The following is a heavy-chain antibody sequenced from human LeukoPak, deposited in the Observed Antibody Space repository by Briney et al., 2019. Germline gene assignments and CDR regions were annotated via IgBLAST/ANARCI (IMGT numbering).Heavy chain of an antibody. CDR1: GFSVSSNY. D-gene: IGHD4-17*01. CDR2: VYNSGDT. Sequence: GGSLRLSCAVSGFSVSSNYMSWVRQALGKGLEWVSVVYNSGDTYYADSVEGRFTISSDKFKNTLYLQMNNLRAEDTAVYYCATLGVNTVTLPSDVYWGQGTLVTVSS. V-gene: IGHV3-53*01. J-gene: IGHJ4*02. CDR3: ATLGVNTVTLPSDVY.